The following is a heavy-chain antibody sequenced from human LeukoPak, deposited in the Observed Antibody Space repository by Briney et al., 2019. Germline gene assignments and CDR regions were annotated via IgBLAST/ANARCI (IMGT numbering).Heavy chain of an antibody. J-gene: IGHJ4*02. V-gene: IGHV3-74*03. CDR3: ARALEQGTCDY. CDR2: INYKGRDT. CDR1: GFTFDKNYW. D-gene: IGHD1/OR15-1a*01. Sequence: GGSLRLSCAASGFTFDKNYWMHWVRQAPGKGLESVSRINYKGRDTTYADSVKGRFAISRDKAENTLYLNMNNLRVEDTAVYYCARALEQGTCDYWGQGKLVTVSS.